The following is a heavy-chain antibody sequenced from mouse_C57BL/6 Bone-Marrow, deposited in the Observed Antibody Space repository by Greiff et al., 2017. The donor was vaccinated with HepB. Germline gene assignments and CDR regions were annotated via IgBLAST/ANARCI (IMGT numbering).Heavy chain of an antibody. CDR1: GYTFTSYG. CDR2: IYPRSGNT. Sequence: QVQLQQSGAELARPGASVKLSCKASGYTFTSYGISWVKQRTGQGLEWIGEIYPRSGNTYYNEKFKGKATLTADKSSSTAYMELRSLTSEYSAVYVCASLYYGSSLAWFAYWGQGTLVTVSA. J-gene: IGHJ3*01. V-gene: IGHV1-81*01. CDR3: ASLYYGSSLAWFAY. D-gene: IGHD1-1*01.